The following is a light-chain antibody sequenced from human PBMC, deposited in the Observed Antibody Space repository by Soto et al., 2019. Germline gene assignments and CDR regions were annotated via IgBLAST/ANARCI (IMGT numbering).Light chain of an antibody. Sequence: EIVMTQSPATLCLSPGERATLSCRASQSVSSNLAWYQQKPGQAPSLLIYGASTRATGTPARFSGSGSGTEFTLTISSLQSEDFAVYYCQQYIRWPLTFGGGTKVDIK. CDR3: QQYIRWPLT. CDR1: QSVSSN. CDR2: GAS. V-gene: IGKV3-15*01. J-gene: IGKJ4*01.